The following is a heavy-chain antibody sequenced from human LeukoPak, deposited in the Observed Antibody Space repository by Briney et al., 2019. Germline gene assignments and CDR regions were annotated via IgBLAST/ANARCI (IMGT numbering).Heavy chain of an antibody. D-gene: IGHD3-9*01. CDR1: GFIFSNYA. CDR2: IKEDGTYT. Sequence: GGSLRLSCVGSGFIFSNYALIWVRQTPGEGLVWVSRIKEDGTYTSYADSVKGRFTISRDNARNTVFLQMNSLRAEDTAVYYCARDFDMGITPGDDFDFWGQGTLVTVSS. V-gene: IGHV3-74*01. J-gene: IGHJ4*02. CDR3: ARDFDMGITPGDDFDF.